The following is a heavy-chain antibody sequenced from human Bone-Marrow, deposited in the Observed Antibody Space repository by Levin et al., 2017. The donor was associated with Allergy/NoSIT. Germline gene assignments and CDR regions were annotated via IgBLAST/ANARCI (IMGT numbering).Heavy chain of an antibody. Sequence: GSWSRTAPGKGLEWIGEINHSGSTIYNPSLKSRVTISVDTSKNQFSLKLNSVTAADTAVYYCARELVYCSGGSCYGGCFDYWGQGTLVTVSS. J-gene: IGHJ4*02. CDR2: INHSGST. CDR3: ARELVYCSGGSCYGGCFDY. D-gene: IGHD2-15*01. V-gene: IGHV4-34*01.